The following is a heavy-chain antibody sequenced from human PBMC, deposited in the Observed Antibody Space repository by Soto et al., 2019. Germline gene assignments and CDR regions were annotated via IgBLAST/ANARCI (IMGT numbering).Heavy chain of an antibody. Sequence: PSETLSLTCTVSGGSSGSYYWSWIRQPPGKGLEWIGYIYYSGSTNYNPSLKSRATISVDTSKNQFSLKLSSVTAADTAVYYCARGRDIVVVVAADVDAFDIWGGGTMVTVSS. CDR1: GGSSGSYY. J-gene: IGHJ3*02. V-gene: IGHV4-59*01. CDR2: IYYSGST. D-gene: IGHD2-15*01. CDR3: ARGRDIVVVVAADVDAFDI.